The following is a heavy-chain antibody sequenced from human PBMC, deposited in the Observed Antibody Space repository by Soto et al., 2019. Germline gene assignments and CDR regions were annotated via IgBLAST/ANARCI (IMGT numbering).Heavy chain of an antibody. J-gene: IGHJ6*02. CDR1: GYTFTSYA. CDR2: INAGNGNT. V-gene: IGHV1-3*01. D-gene: IGHD1-1*01. CDR3: ATGTTGGNNPNYYYGMDV. Sequence: ASVKVSCKASGYTFTSYAMHWVRQAPGQRLEWMGWINAGNGNTKYSQKFQGRVTITRDTSASTAYMELSSLRSEDTAVYYCATGTTGGNNPNYYYGMDVWGQGTTVTVSS.